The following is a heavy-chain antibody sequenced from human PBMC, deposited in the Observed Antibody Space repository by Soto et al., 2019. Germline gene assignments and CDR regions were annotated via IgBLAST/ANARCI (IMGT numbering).Heavy chain of an antibody. D-gene: IGHD3-22*01. CDR3: LLNYYDTTGSYPYYFDY. CDR2: IKSRADGETT. J-gene: IGHJ4*02. V-gene: IGHV3-15*01. Sequence: EVQLVESGGGLVKPGGSLRLSCAVSGFTFSKAWMSWVRQAPGKGLEWVGRIKSRADGETTDYAAPVQGRFTISRDDSKNTLYLQMNSLKTEDTAVYYCLLNYYDTTGSYPYYFDYWGQGTLVSVSS. CDR1: GFTFSKAW.